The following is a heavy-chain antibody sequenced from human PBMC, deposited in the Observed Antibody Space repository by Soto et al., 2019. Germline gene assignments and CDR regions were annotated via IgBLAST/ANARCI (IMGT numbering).Heavy chain of an antibody. V-gene: IGHV1-8*01. Sequence: QVQLVQSGAEVKKPGASVKVSCKASGYTFTSYDINWVRQATGQGLEWMGWMNPNSGNTGYAQKFQGRVTMTMNTSISTAYMELSSLRSEDTAVYYCARVRGIAARGVGQPYYWGQGTLVTVSS. CDR1: GYTFTSYD. D-gene: IGHD6-6*01. CDR2: MNPNSGNT. J-gene: IGHJ4*02. CDR3: ARVRGIAARGVGQPYY.